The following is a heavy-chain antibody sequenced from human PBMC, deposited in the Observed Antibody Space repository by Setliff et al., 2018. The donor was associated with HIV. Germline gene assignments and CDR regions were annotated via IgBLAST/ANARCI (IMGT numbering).Heavy chain of an antibody. CDR1: GDSISNSY. D-gene: IGHD3-22*01. CDR2: IDDSGTT. V-gene: IGHV4-59*01. J-gene: IGHJ4*02. Sequence: KTSETLSLTCTVSGDSISNSYWSWIRQPPGKGLEWIGCIDDSGTTNYNPSLETRVTISIDTSKKQFSLKLSSVTAADTAIYFCAREDNYYSDSIGYSFFDYWGQGTLVTVS. CDR3: AREDNYYSDSIGYSFFDY.